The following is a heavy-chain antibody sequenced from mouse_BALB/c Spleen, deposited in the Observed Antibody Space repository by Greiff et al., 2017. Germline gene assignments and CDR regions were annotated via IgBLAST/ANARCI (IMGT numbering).Heavy chain of an antibody. Sequence: EVQLVESGGGLVKPGGSLKLSCAASGFTFSSYAMSWVRQTPEKRLEWVASISSGGSTYYPDSVKGRFTISRDNARNILYLQMSSLRSEDTAMYYCAREGYYGYLLDYWGQGTLVTVSA. CDR1: GFTFSSYA. V-gene: IGHV5-6-5*01. CDR2: ISSGGST. J-gene: IGHJ3*01. D-gene: IGHD1-2*01. CDR3: AREGYYGYLLDY.